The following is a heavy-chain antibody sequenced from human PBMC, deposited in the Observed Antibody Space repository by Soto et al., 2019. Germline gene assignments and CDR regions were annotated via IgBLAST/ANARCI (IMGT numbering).Heavy chain of an antibody. CDR3: AAIVAMVDF. CDR2: IIPIFNTA. V-gene: IGHV1-69*06. CDR1: GGTFSIYA. J-gene: IGHJ4*02. Sequence: SVKVSCKASGGTFSIYAISWVRQAPGQGLEWMGGIIPIFNTANYAQKFQGRVTITADKSTSTAYMELSSLRSEDTAVYYCAAIVAMVDFWGQGTLVTVSS. D-gene: IGHD2-21*01.